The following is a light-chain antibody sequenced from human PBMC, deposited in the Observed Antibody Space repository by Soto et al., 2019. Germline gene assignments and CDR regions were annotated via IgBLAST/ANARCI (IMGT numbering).Light chain of an antibody. CDR2: GAS. V-gene: IGKV3-20*01. CDR3: QQYGSSPIFT. Sequence: EIVLTQSPGTLSLSPGERATLSCRASQSVSSNYLAWHQQKPGQAPRLLIYGASSRASGIPDRFSGSGSGTYFTLTISRVEPEDFAVYYCQQYGSSPIFTFGTGTKVDIK. J-gene: IGKJ3*01. CDR1: QSVSSNY.